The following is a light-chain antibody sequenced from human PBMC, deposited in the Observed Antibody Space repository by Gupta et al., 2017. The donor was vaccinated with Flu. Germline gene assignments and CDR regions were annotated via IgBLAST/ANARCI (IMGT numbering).Light chain of an antibody. CDR3: ATWDDSLSGPWV. CDR1: SSNIGSNH. V-gene: IGLV1-47*01. Sequence: QSMLTQPPSASGTPGQTVTIPCSGSSSNIGSNHVYWYQQLPGTAPKLLIYRSNQRPSGVPDRFSGSKSGTSASLAISGLRSEDEADYYCATWDDSLSGPWVFGGGTKLTVL. J-gene: IGLJ3*02. CDR2: RSN.